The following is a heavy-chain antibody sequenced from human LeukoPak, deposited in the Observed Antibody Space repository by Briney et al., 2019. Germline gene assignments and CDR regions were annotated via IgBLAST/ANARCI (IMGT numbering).Heavy chain of an antibody. CDR2: IKEDGGQK. D-gene: IGHD6-19*01. CDR3: ARFRAVSGNCDY. CDR1: GFTSSSYW. V-gene: IGHV3-7*05. Sequence: PGGSLRLSCAAAGFTSSSYWTSWVRQAQGRGLEWVANIKEDGGQKYYVDSVKGRFTISRANDKNSLYLQMNSLRAEDTAVYYCARFRAVSGNCDYWGQGTLVTVSS. J-gene: IGHJ4*02.